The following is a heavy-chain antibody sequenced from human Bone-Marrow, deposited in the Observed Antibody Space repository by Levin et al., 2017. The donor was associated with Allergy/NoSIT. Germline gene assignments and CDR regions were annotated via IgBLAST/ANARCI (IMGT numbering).Heavy chain of an antibody. J-gene: IGHJ4*02. CDR3: ATAPREDYDSSCYYFFES. CDR1: GGSISSANYY. Sequence: SETLSLTCTVSGGSISSANYYWGWIRQSPGKGLEWIGSIYYSGSTYYNPSLKSRVTISVDTSNNQFSLNLSSVTAADTTVYYCATAPREDYDSSCYYFFESWGQGNLVTVSS. CDR2: IYYSGST. V-gene: IGHV4-39*01. D-gene: IGHD3-22*01.